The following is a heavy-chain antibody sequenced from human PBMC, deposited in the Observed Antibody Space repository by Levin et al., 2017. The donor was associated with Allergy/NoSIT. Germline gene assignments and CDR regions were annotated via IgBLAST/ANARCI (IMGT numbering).Heavy chain of an antibody. J-gene: IGHJ1*01. CDR2: IRNKEYGEKT. Sequence: QAGGSLRLSCTVSGFTFGNYAMSWVRQAPGKGLEWVSFIRNKEYGEKTEYAASVRGRFTISRDDSKSIAYLQMSSLTTEDTAVYYCTRGYSGYYAEYFFHWGQGTLVTVSS. CDR3: TRGYSGYYAEYFFH. D-gene: IGHD5-12*01. V-gene: IGHV3-49*04. CDR1: GFTFGNYA.